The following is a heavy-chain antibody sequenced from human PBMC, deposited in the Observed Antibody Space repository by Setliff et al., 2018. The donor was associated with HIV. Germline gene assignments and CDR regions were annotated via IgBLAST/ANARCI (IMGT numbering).Heavy chain of an antibody. CDR3: ARTFNSGYLSYAFDI. J-gene: IGHJ3*02. D-gene: IGHD3-22*01. Sequence: SSETLSLTCTVSGGSISSYYWSWIRQPPGKGLEWIGYIYTSGSTNYNPSLKSRVTISVDTSKNQFSLKLSSVTAADTAVYYCARTFNSGYLSYAFDIWGQGTMVTVSS. V-gene: IGHV4-4*08. CDR2: IYTSGST. CDR1: GGSISSYY.